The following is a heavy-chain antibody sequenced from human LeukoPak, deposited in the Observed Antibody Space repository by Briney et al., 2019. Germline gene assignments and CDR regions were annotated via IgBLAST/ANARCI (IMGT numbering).Heavy chain of an antibody. CDR3: ARGDSYGFFDY. CDR1: GGTFSSYA. D-gene: IGHD5-18*01. V-gene: IGHV1-69*04. J-gene: IGHJ4*02. CDR2: IIPILGIA. Sequence: SVKVSCKASGGTFSSYAISWVRQAPGQGLEWMGRIIPILGIANYAQKFQGRVTITPDKSTSTAYMELSSLRSEDTAVYYCARGDSYGFFDYWGQGTLVTVSS.